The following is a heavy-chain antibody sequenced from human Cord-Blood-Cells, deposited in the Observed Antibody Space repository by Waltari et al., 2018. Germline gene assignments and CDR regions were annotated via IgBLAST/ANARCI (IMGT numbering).Heavy chain of an antibody. CDR3: ARDNSSGYYYYYYYMDV. CDR2: IYTSGST. CDR1: GGSISSYY. V-gene: IGHV4-4*07. Sequence: QVQLQESGPGLVKPSETLSLTCTVSGGSISSYYWSWIRPPAGKGLEWIGRIYTSGSTNYNPSLKSRVTMSVDTSKNQFSLKLSSVTAADTAVYYCARDNSSGYYYYYYYMDVWGKGTTVTVSS. D-gene: IGHD3-22*01. J-gene: IGHJ6*03.